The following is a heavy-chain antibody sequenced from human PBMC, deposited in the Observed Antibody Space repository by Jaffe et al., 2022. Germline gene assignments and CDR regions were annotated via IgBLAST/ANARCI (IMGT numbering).Heavy chain of an antibody. CDR2: IRYDGSNK. Sequence: QVQLVESGGGVVQPGGSLRLSCAASGFTFSSYGMHWVRQAPGKGLEWVAFIRYDGSNKYYADSVKGRFTISRDNSKNTLYLQMNSLRAEDTAVYYCAKGRRWLVAGRIFDYWGQGTLVTVSS. CDR1: GFTFSSYG. V-gene: IGHV3-30*02. J-gene: IGHJ4*02. CDR3: AKGRRWLVAGRIFDY. D-gene: IGHD6-19*01.